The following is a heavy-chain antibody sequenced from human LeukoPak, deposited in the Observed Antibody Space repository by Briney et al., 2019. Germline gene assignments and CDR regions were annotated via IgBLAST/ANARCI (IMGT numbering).Heavy chain of an antibody. J-gene: IGHJ4*02. D-gene: IGHD3-22*01. CDR1: GFTISSYA. V-gene: IGHV3-30-3*01. CDR3: ARASSAKLPAYYYDISGSPADY. CDR2: ISYDGSNT. Sequence: GGSLRLSCAASGFTISSYAMHWVRQAPGQGLEWVAVISYDGSNTYYADSVKGRFTISRDNSKNTLYLQMNSLRAEDTAVYYCARASSAKLPAYYYDISGSPADYWGQGTLVTVSS.